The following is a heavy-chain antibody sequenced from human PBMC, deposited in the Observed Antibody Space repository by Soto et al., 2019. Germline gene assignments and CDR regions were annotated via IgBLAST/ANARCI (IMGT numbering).Heavy chain of an antibody. CDR2: IYSSEKT. Sequence: TLSLTCTVSGGSVSSSSYSWGWIRQSPGKGLEWIGTIYSSEKTYYNPSLLSRVTISVDTSKNEFSLRMSSVTAADKAVYYCARFNGYCISTNCHGYYGMDVWGQGTTVTVSS. CDR1: GGSVSSSSYS. D-gene: IGHD2-2*03. V-gene: IGHV4-39*01. CDR3: ARFNGYCISTNCHGYYGMDV. J-gene: IGHJ6*02.